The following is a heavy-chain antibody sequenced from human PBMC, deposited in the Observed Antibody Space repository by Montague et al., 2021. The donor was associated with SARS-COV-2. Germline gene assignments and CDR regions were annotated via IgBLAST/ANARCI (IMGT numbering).Heavy chain of an antibody. CDR3: ARDDFRWDFDC. CDR2: IYTTGST. D-gene: IGHD2/OR15-2a*01. CDR1: GDSITSDVSH. Sequence: TLSLTCTVSGDSITSDVSHWSWIRQPAGKGLEWIGRIYTTGSTNYNPSLKSRLTISLDTSKNQFSLKLGSVTAADTTVYYCARDDFRWDFDCWGQGTLVTVSS. V-gene: IGHV4-61*02. J-gene: IGHJ4*02.